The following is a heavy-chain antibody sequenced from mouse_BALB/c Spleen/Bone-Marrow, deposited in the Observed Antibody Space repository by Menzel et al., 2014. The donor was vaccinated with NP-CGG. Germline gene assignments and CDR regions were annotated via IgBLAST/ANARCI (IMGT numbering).Heavy chain of an antibody. CDR1: GFTFSNFG. V-gene: IGHV5-17*02. CDR2: ISGGSSII. Sequence: DVQLVESGGGLVQPGGSRKLSCAASGFTFSNFGMHWVRQAPEKGLEWVAYISGGSSIIYYADTVKGRFTISRDNPKNTLFLQMTSLRSEDTAIYYCARKDYFGYAAMDYWGQGTSVTVSS. D-gene: IGHD1-2*01. CDR3: ARKDYFGYAAMDY. J-gene: IGHJ4*01.